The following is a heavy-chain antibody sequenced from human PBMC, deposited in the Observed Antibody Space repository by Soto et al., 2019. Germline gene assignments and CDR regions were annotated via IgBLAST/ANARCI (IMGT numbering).Heavy chain of an antibody. CDR3: ARAGMVYATTINWFDP. D-gene: IGHD2-8*01. CDR1: GGSFSGYY. J-gene: IGHJ5*02. V-gene: IGHV4-34*01. Sequence: QVQLQQWGAGLLKTSGTLSLTCAVYGGSFSGYYWSWIRQPPGKGLEWIGEINHSGSTNYNPSLKSRVPISVDTSKNQFSLKLSSVTAADTAVYYCARAGMVYATTINWFDPWGQGTLVTVSS. CDR2: INHSGST.